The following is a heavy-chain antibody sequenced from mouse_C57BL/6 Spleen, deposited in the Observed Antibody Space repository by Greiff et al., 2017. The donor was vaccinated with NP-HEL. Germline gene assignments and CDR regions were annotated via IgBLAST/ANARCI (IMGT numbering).Heavy chain of an antibody. J-gene: IGHJ3*01. V-gene: IGHV1-81*01. CDR1: GYTFTSYG. Sequence: VQLQESGAELARPGTSVKLSCKASGYTFTSYGISWVKQRTGQGLEWIGEIYPRSGNTYYNEKFKGKATLTADKSSSTAYMELRSLTSEDSAVYFCARDYSKEFAYWGQGTLVTVSA. CDR2: IYPRSGNT. CDR3: ARDYSKEFAY. D-gene: IGHD2-5*01.